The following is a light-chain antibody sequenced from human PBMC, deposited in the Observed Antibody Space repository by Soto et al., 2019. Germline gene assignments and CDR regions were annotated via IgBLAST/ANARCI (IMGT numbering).Light chain of an antibody. J-gene: IGKJ5*01. V-gene: IGKV3-15*01. CDR2: TAS. CDR3: QQYNNWPIT. CDR1: QSVNIN. Sequence: EVVLTQPPATLSVSPGERATLSCRASQSVNINLAWYQQKPGQAPYLLIYTASTRATGVPARFSGSGSGTEFTLTISTLQSEDFTVYYCQQYNNWPITFGQGTRLEIK.